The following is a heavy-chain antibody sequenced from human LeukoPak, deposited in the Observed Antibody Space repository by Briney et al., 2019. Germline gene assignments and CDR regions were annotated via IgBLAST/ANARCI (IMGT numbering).Heavy chain of an antibody. D-gene: IGHD6-13*01. V-gene: IGHV4-59*08. CDR3: ARYYSSSWDWFDP. J-gene: IGHJ5*02. CDR1: GGSISSYY. CDR2: IYYSGST. Sequence: PSETLSLTCTVSGGSISSYYWSWIRQPPGKGLEWIGYIYYSGSTNYNPSLKSRVTISVDTSKNQFSLKLSSVTAADTAVYYCARYYSSSWDWFDPWGQGILVTISS.